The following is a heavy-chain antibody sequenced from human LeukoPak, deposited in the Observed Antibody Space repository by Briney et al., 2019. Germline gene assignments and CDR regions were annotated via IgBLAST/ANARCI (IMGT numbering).Heavy chain of an antibody. V-gene: IGHV3-21*04. CDR3: AKDERFGEFPLGTFDC. Sequence: GGSLRLSCAASGFTFSSYSMNWVRQAPGKGLEWVSSISSSSSYIYYADSVKGRFTISRDNAKNSLYLQMNSLRAEDTAVYYCAKDERFGEFPLGTFDCWGQGTLVTVSS. J-gene: IGHJ4*02. D-gene: IGHD3-10*01. CDR2: ISSSSSYI. CDR1: GFTFSSYS.